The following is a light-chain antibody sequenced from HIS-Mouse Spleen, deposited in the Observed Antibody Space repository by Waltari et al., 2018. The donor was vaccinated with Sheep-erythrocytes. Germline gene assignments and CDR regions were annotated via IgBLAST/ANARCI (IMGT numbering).Light chain of an antibody. CDR3: QQYDNLLT. CDR2: DAS. CDR1: QDISNY. J-gene: IGKJ4*01. V-gene: IGKV1-33*01. Sequence: DIQMTQSPSSLSASVGYRVTITCQASQDISNYFNWYQQKPGKAPKLLIYDASNLETGVPSRFSGSGSGTDFTFTISSLQPEDIATDYCQQYDNLLTVGGGTKVEIK.